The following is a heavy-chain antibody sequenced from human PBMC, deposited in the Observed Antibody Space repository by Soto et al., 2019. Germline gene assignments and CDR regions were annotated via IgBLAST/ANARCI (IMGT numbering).Heavy chain of an antibody. J-gene: IGHJ4*02. CDR1: GFTFSSYG. D-gene: IGHD4-4*01. V-gene: IGHV3-30*03. CDR3: ATDGYSNYFDY. Sequence: QVQLVESGGGVVQPGRSLRLSCAASGFTFSSYGMHWVRQAPGKGLEWVAVISYDGSNKYYADSVKGRFTISRDNSKNTLYVQMNSLRAEDTAVYYCATDGYSNYFDYWGQGTLVTVSS. CDR2: ISYDGSNK.